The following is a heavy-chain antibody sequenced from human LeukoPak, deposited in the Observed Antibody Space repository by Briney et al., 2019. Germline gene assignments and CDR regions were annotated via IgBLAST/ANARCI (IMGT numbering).Heavy chain of an antibody. CDR2: IYYSGST. Sequence: SETLSLTCTVSGGSISSYYWSWIRQPPGKGLEWIGYIYYSGSTNYNPSLKSRVTISVDTSKNQFSLKLSSVTAADTAVYYCARHTVATIIWYAFDIWGQGTMVTVSS. V-gene: IGHV4-59*08. J-gene: IGHJ3*02. CDR1: GGSISSYY. CDR3: ARHTVATIIWYAFDI. D-gene: IGHD5-24*01.